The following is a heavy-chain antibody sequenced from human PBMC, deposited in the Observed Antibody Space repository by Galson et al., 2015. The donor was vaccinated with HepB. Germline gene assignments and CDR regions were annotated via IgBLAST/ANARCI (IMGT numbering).Heavy chain of an antibody. CDR1: GYTFSTLS. D-gene: IGHD2-15*01. CDR2: INPYNRDT. CDR3: ARVALVAMVGGTQNNWFDP. Sequence: SVKVSCKASGYTFSTLSLTWVRQAPGQGLEWMGWINPYNRDTNYTEKLQGRVTMTTDTPTSTANMELRSLRSYDTAVYYCARVALVAMVGGTQNNWFDPWGQGTLVTVSS. J-gene: IGHJ5*02. V-gene: IGHV1-18*01.